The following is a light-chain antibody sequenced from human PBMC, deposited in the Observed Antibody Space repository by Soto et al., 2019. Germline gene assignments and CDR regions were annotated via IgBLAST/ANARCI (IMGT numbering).Light chain of an antibody. V-gene: IGKV3-20*01. CDR1: QSISSNY. CDR2: DAS. CDR3: QYYGSSHSNT. J-gene: IGKJ5*01. Sequence: IVLAHAPSPLSFSPGERAPLSFRALQSISSNYLAWYQHKPGQAPRLLIYDASSKATGTPDRFSGSGSGTDFTLTISRLEPEDFAVYYCQYYGSSHSNTFGQGTRLEIK.